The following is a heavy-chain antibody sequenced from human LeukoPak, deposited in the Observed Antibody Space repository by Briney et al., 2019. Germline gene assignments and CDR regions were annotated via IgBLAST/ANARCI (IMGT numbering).Heavy chain of an antibody. V-gene: IGHV1-46*01. Sequence: ASVKVSCKASGGTFSSYAISWVRQAPGQGLEWMGIINPSGGSTSYAQKFQGRVTMTRDMSTSTVYMELSSLRSEDTAVYYCARDVGEYCSSTNCYASHYWGQGTLVTVSS. D-gene: IGHD2-2*01. CDR3: ARDVGEYCSSTNCYASHY. CDR1: GGTFSSYA. J-gene: IGHJ4*02. CDR2: INPSGGST.